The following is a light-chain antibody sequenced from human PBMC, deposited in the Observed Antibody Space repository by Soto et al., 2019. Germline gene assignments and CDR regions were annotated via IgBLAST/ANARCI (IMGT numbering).Light chain of an antibody. V-gene: IGKV1-5*01. Sequence: GDRVTITFRASQRMTSWLAWYQQKPGKAPKVLIYDASSLESGVPSRFSGSEPGTEFTLTISSLQPDDIATYYCQQYTENSGTFGQGTKVDIK. CDR3: QQYTENSGT. J-gene: IGKJ1*01. CDR1: QRMTSW. CDR2: DAS.